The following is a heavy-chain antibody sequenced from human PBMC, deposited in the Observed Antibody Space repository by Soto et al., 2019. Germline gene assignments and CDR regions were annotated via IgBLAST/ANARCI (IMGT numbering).Heavy chain of an antibody. CDR3: ARGGSGWYAEGFSYYYGMDV. CDR2: INPNSGGT. J-gene: IGHJ6*02. V-gene: IGHV1-2*02. D-gene: IGHD6-19*01. CDR1: GYTFTGYY. Sequence: ASVKVSCKASGYTFTGYYMHWVRQAPGQGLEWMGWINPNSGGTNYAQKFQGRVTMTRDTSISTAYMELSRLRSDDTAVYYCARGGSGWYAEGFSYYYGMDVWGQGTTVTVSS.